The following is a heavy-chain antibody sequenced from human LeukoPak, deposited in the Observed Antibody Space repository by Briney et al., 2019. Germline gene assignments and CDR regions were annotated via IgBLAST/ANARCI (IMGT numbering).Heavy chain of an antibody. CDR1: GFTFSSYA. D-gene: IGHD3-22*01. CDR2: ISSNGGST. V-gene: IGHV3-64*01. CDR3: VGGGPYYYDSSGSYY. J-gene: IGHJ4*02. Sequence: PGGSLRLSCAASGFTFSSYAMHWVRQAPGKGLEYVSAISSNGGSTYYANSVKGRFTISRDNSKNTLYLQMGSLRAEDMAVYYCVGGGPYYYDSSGSYYWGQGTLVTVSS.